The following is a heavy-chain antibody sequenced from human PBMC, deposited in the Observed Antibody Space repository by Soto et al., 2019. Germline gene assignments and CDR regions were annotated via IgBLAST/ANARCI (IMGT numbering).Heavy chain of an antibody. CDR2: IYYSGST. D-gene: IGHD2-2*02. CDR3: ARQPDCSSTSCYTGVNWFDP. J-gene: IGHJ5*02. CDR1: GGSISSSRDY. V-gene: IGHV4-39*01. Sequence: XAILSLTFTVSGGSISSSRDYWGGIRQPPGKGLEWIGSIYYSGSTYYNPSLKSRVTISVDTSKNQFSLKLSSVTAADTAVYYCARQPDCSSTSCYTGVNWFDPWGQGTLVTVSS.